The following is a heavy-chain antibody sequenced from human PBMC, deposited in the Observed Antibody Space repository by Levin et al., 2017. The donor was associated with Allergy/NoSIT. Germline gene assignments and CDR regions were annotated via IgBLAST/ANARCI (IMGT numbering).Heavy chain of an antibody. CDR2: ISGSGGST. CDR1: GFTFSSYA. J-gene: IGHJ4*02. D-gene: IGHD2-15*01. Sequence: GGSLRLSCAASGFTFSSYAMSWVRQAPGKGLEWVSAISGSGGSTYYADSVKGRFTISRDNSKNTLYLQMNSLRAEDTAVYYCAKGEEDCSGGSCYVGDYWGQGTLVTVSS. CDR3: AKGEEDCSGGSCYVGDY. V-gene: IGHV3-23*01.